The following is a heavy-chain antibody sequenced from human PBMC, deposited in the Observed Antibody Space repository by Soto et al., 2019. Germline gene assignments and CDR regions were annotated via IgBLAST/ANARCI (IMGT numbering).Heavy chain of an antibody. CDR2: VTHSGST. CDR1: GGSFSGYY. Sequence: QVQLQQWGAGLLTPSETLSLTCAVYGGSFSGYYWSWIRQPPGKGLEWFGEVTHSGSTNYNPTLKSRVTISVDTSKHEFSLKLSSVTAADTSVYYCERVVAAKFDYWGQGTLVTVSS. CDR3: ERVVAAKFDY. V-gene: IGHV4-34*01. J-gene: IGHJ4*02. D-gene: IGHD2-15*01.